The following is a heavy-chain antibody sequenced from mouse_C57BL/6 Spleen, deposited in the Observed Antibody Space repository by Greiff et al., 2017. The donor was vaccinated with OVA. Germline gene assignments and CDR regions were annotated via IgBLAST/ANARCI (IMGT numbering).Heavy chain of an antibody. CDR3: ARVGYYGSSYYFDY. Sequence: QVQLQQPGAELVRPGSSVKLSCKASGYTFTSYWMDWVKQRPGQGLEWIGNIYPSDSETHYNQKFKDKATLTVDKSSSTAYMQLSSLTSEDSAVYYCARVGYYGSSYYFDYWGQGTTLTVSS. V-gene: IGHV1-61*01. CDR2: IYPSDSET. CDR1: GYTFTSYW. J-gene: IGHJ2*01. D-gene: IGHD1-1*01.